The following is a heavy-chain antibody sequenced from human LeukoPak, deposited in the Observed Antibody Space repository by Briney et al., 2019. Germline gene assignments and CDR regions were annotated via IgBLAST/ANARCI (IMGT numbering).Heavy chain of an antibody. CDR3: ARPGGLGELSFEDDAFDI. V-gene: IGHV5-51*01. D-gene: IGHD3-16*02. Sequence: GESLKISCEASGYRFTSYWIGWVRQTPGKGLEWMGIIYPGDSDTRYSPSFQGQVTISADRSISTAYLQWSSLKASDTAIYYCARPGGLGELSFEDDAFDIWGQGTMVSVSS. CDR1: GYRFTSYW. CDR2: IYPGDSDT. J-gene: IGHJ3*02.